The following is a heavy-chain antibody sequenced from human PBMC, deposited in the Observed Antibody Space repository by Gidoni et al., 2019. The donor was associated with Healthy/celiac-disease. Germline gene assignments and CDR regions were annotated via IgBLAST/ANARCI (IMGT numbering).Heavy chain of an antibody. J-gene: IGHJ4*02. Sequence: QVQLVQSGAEGKNPRASVKVSCKVSGYTFHSNGIGWVRQAPGQGLEWMGLISAYKGNTNDAQKLQVRVTMTTYTSTSTAYMELRSLISDDTAVYYCAIASRYCSSTSCYSPDYWGQGTLVTVSS. CDR2: ISAYKGNT. CDR3: AIASRYCSSTSCYSPDY. CDR1: GYTFHSNG. D-gene: IGHD2-2*02. V-gene: IGHV1-18*04.